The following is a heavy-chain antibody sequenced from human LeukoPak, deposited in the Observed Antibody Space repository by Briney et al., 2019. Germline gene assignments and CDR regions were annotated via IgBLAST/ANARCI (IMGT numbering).Heavy chain of an antibody. CDR3: ARDRYYYDSSGYPY. Sequence: GGSLRLSCGASGFTFSSYWMSWVRQAPGKGLEWVANIKQDGSEKYYVDSVKGRFTISRDNAKNSLYLQMNSLRAEDTAVYYCARDRYYYDSSGYPYWGQGTLVTVSS. CDR1: GFTFSSYW. CDR2: IKQDGSEK. D-gene: IGHD3-22*01. V-gene: IGHV3-7*01. J-gene: IGHJ4*02.